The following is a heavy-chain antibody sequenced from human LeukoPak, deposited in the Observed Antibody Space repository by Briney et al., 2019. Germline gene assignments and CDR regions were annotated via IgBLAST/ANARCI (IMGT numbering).Heavy chain of an antibody. J-gene: IGHJ4*02. Sequence: PGGSLRLSCAASGFTLSGYAMYWVRQAPGKGLEWVALISYEGSYKYYADSVKGRFTISRDNSKNTLYLQMDSLRPEDTAVYYCASPRVVGTTTFHYFDYWGQGTLVTVSS. V-gene: IGHV3-30-3*01. D-gene: IGHD1-26*01. CDR1: GFTLSGYA. CDR2: ISYEGSYK. CDR3: ASPRVVGTTTFHYFDY.